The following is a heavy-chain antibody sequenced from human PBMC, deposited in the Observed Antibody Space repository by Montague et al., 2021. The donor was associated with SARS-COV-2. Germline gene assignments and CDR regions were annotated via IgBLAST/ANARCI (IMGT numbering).Heavy chain of an antibody. D-gene: IGHD3-22*01. V-gene: IGHV3-9*01. CDR3: AKDLSMGGYYFGY. CDR2: ISWIGGSI. CDR1: GFTFGGYA. J-gene: IGHJ4*02. Sequence: SLRLSCSASGFTFGGYAMHWVRQAPGKGLEWVSGISWIGGSIGYXDSVKGRFTISRDNAKNSLYLQMNSLRAEDTALYYCAKDLSMGGYYFGYWGQGTLVTVSS.